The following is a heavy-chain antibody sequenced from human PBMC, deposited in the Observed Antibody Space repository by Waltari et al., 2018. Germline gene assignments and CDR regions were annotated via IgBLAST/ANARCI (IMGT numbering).Heavy chain of an antibody. D-gene: IGHD4-17*01. CDR3: ARERYGDYDVYYYGMDV. J-gene: IGHJ6*02. V-gene: IGHV4-59*01. Sequence: QVQLQESGPGLVKPSETLSLTCTVSGGSISSYYWSWIRQPPGKGLEWIGYIYYSGSTNYNPSLKSRVTISVDTSKNQFSLKLSSVTAADTAVYYCARERYGDYDVYYYGMDVWGQGTTVTVSS. CDR1: GGSISSYY. CDR2: IYYSGST.